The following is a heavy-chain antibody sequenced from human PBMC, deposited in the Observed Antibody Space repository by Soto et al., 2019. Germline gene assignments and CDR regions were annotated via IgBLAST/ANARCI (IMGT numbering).Heavy chain of an antibody. D-gene: IGHD3-22*01. V-gene: IGHV4-4*02. CDR3: ARRTDYYASSRTSDY. Sequence: SGPPCLTCSVSGGSIGSNNWWSGVRRPPGKGLEWIGEIYHSGSTNYNPSLESRVTILVDKSKNQFSLNLRSVTAADTAVYYCARRTDYYASSRTSDYWGQGTLVTVS. CDR2: IYHSGST. CDR1: GGSIGSNNW. J-gene: IGHJ4*02.